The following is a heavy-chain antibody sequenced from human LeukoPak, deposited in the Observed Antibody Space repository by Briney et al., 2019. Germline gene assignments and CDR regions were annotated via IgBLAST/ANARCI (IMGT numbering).Heavy chain of an antibody. CDR2: ISGSAGST. D-gene: IGHD3-22*01. CDR3: AKTYYYDSSGYYYVFDY. V-gene: IGHV3-23*01. CDR1: GFTFSSYA. J-gene: IGHJ4*02. Sequence: GGSLRLSCAASGFTFSSYAMSWVRQAPGKGLEWVSAISGSAGSTYYADSVKGRFTISRDNSKNTLYLQMNSLRAEDTAIYYCAKTYYYDSSGYYYVFDYWGQRTLVTVSS.